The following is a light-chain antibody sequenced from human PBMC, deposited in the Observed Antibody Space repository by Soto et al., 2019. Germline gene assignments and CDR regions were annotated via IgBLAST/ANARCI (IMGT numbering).Light chain of an antibody. CDR2: EVS. Sequence: QSALTQPPSASGSPGQSVTISCTGTSSDVGGYNYVSWYPQHPGKAPKLMISEVSKRPSGVPDRLSVSKSGNTASLTVSGLQAEDEADYYCSSFAGNNNLVFGGGTKLTAL. V-gene: IGLV2-8*01. J-gene: IGLJ2*01. CDR3: SSFAGNNNLV. CDR1: SSDVGGYNY.